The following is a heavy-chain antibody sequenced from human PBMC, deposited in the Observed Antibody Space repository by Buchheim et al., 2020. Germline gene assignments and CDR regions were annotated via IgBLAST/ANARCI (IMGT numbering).Heavy chain of an antibody. J-gene: IGHJ4*02. CDR2: ISYDGSNK. CDR1: GDTFSSYA. V-gene: IGHV3-30*04. D-gene: IGHD1-26*01. Sequence: QVQLVESGGGVVQPGRSLRLSCVASGDTFSSYAMHWVRRAPGKGLEWVAVISYDGSNKYYADSVKGRFTISRENSKNTLYLQMNSLRAEDTAVYYCAKDSGSYGDYFDYWGQGTL. CDR3: AKDSGSYGDYFDY.